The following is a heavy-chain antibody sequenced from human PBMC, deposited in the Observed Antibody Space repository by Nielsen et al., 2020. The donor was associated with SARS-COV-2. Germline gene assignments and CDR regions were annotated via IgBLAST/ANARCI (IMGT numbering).Heavy chain of an antibody. V-gene: IGHV5-51*01. CDR1: GYNFNYYW. J-gene: IGHJ4*02. CDR2: INPGTSDT. Sequence: GESLKISCKGSGYNFNYYWIAWVRQMPEKGLEWMGIINPGTSDTTYSPSFEGQVSFSADESINTAYLQWSSLKASDTAMYYCARLPYGSGSYLDSWGQGTLVTVSS. CDR3: ARLPYGSGSYLDS. D-gene: IGHD3-10*01.